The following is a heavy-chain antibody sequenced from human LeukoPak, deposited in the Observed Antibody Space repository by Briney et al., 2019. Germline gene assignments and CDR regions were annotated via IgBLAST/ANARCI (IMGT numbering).Heavy chain of an antibody. D-gene: IGHD3-16*02. J-gene: IGHJ6*02. V-gene: IGHV4-39*01. CDR3: ARHYVDIRTVGASYYYYGLDV. Sequence: PSETLSITCTVSGGSISNSNYCWGWIRQPPGKGLEWIGSISYSGSTYYNPSLKSRVTISVDTSKNQFSLKVTSVTAADTAVFYCARHYVDIRTVGASYYYYGLDVWGQGTTVTVSS. CDR2: ISYSGST. CDR1: GGSISNSNYC.